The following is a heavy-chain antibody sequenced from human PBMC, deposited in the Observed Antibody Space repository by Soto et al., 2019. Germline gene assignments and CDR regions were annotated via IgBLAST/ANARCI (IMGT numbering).Heavy chain of an antibody. D-gene: IGHD2-15*01. J-gene: IGHJ5*02. CDR3: LRGTGDIVVVYNWFDP. CDR1: GFTFSTYW. Sequence: GGSLRLSCAASGFTFSTYWMHWVRQAPGKGLVWVSGINSDGSSTSYADSVKGRFTISRDNAKNTLYLQMNSLRAEDTAVYYCLRGTGDIVVVYNWFDPWGQGTLVTVSS. V-gene: IGHV3-74*01. CDR2: INSDGSST.